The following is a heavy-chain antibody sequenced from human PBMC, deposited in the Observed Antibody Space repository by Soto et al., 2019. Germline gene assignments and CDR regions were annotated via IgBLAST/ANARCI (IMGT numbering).Heavy chain of an antibody. D-gene: IGHD3-22*01. V-gene: IGHV4-39*02. CDR1: GASISSSSYF. J-gene: IGHJ6*01. Sequence: SSETLSLTCTVSGASISSSSYFWGWIRQSPGKGLEWIGTISYSGNTYYNPSLKSRVTVSADTSKNHFSLKLSSVTAADTAVYYCASAYYYDSSGYLAKQKYYYYYYGMDVWAQGTTVTVSS. CDR3: ASAYYYDSSGYLAKQKYYYYYYGMDV. CDR2: ISYSGNT.